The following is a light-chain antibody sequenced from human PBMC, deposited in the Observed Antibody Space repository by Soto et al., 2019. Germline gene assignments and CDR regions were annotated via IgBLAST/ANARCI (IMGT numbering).Light chain of an antibody. CDR2: AAS. CDR3: QQYYSYPLT. V-gene: IGKV1-8*01. CDR1: QGISSY. Sequence: AIRMTQSPSSLSASTGDRVTITCRASQGISSYLAWYQQKPGKAPKLLIYAASTLQSGVPSRFSVSGSGTDFTLTISCLQSEDFATYYCQQYYSYPLTFGGGTKVEFK. J-gene: IGKJ4*01.